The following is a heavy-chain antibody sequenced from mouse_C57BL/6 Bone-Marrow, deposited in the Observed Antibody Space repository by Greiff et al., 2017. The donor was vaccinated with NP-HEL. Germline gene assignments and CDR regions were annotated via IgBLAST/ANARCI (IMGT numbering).Heavy chain of an antibody. CDR1: GYTFTSYD. J-gene: IGHJ2*01. Sequence: QVQLKQSGPELVKPGASVKLSCKASGYTFTSYDINWVKQRPGQGLEWIGWIYPRDGSTKYNEKFKGKATLTVDKSSSTAYMELHSLTSEDSAVYFCARCQYYGSSFVVYFDYWGQGTTLTVSS. V-gene: IGHV1-85*01. CDR3: ARCQYYGSSFVVYFDY. CDR2: IYPRDGST. D-gene: IGHD1-1*01.